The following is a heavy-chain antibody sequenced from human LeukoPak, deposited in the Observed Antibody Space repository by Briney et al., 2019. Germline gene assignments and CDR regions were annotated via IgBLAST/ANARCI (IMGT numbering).Heavy chain of an antibody. J-gene: IGHJ1*01. V-gene: IGHV1-46*01. D-gene: IGHD3-22*01. CDR2: INPSGGST. CDR1: GYAFTSYA. Sequence: GASVKVSCKASGYAFTSYAMHWVRQAPGQGLEWMGIINPSGGSTSYAQKFQGRVTMTRDTSTSTVYMELSSLRSEDTAVYYCARERYYYDSSGYSDFQHWGQGTLVTVSS. CDR3: ARERYYYDSSGYSDFQH.